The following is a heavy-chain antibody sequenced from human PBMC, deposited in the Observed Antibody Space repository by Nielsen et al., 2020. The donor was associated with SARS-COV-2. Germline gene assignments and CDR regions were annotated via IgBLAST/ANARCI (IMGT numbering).Heavy chain of an antibody. Sequence: GGSLRLSCVASGFTFHYYGMHWVRQAPGKGLEWVADISFHVNETFYADAVKGRLTISRDNAKNSLFLQMDSLRAEDTAVYYCARRWYGSGSDREAFDIWGRGTMVTISS. CDR2: ISFHVNET. CDR3: ARRWYGSGSDREAFDI. V-gene: IGHV3-30-3*01. J-gene: IGHJ3*02. CDR1: GFTFHYYG. D-gene: IGHD3-10*01.